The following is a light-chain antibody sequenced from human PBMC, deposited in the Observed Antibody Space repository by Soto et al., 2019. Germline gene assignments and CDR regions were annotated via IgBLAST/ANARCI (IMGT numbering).Light chain of an antibody. CDR1: QSVSSN. CDR3: QQYGSSGT. Sequence: EIVMTQSPATLSVSPGATANFSCRASQSVSSNLAWYQQKPGQAPSLLIYGASNRATGIPDRFSGSGSGTDFPLTISRLEPEDFAVYDCQQYGSSGTFGQGTKVDTK. CDR2: GAS. V-gene: IGKV3-20*01. J-gene: IGKJ1*01.